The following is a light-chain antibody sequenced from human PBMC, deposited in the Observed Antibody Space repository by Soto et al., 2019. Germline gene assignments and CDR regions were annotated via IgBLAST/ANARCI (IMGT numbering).Light chain of an antibody. CDR1: QSIRSN. J-gene: IGKJ4*01. CDR2: GAS. Sequence: EIVMTQSPATLSVSPGERATLSCRADQSIRSNLAWYQQKPGQAPRVLIYGASTRATGIPDRFSGSGSGTEFTLTISSLQSEDFAVYYCKQYNNWPPSSFGGGTQVEIK. CDR3: KQYNNWPPSS. V-gene: IGKV3-15*01.